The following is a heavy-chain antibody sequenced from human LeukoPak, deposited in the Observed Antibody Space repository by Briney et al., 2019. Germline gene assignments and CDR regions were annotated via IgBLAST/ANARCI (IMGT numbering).Heavy chain of an antibody. CDR3: ARHGYSSGRFDY. Sequence: PSETLSLTCAVSGYSISSGYYWGWIRQPPGKGLEWIGSIYHSGSTYYNPSLKSRVTISVDTSKNQFSLKLSSVTAADTAVYYCARHGYSSGRFDYWGQGTLVTVS. V-gene: IGHV4-38-2*01. CDR2: IYHSGST. CDR1: GYSISSGYY. J-gene: IGHJ4*02. D-gene: IGHD6-19*01.